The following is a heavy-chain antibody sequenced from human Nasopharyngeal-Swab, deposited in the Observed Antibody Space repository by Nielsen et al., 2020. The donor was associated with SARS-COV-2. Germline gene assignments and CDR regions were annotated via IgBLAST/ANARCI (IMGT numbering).Heavy chain of an antibody. D-gene: IGHD1-26*01. J-gene: IGHJ4*02. CDR3: ATGIPYGGSYSFAY. CDR2: ISSDGSSK. V-gene: IGHV3-30*03. Sequence: GESLKISCAASGFTFNNFGMHWVRQAPGKGLEWVAVISSDGSSKYYADSVEGRFTISRDNSKTTLYLQMHSLRAEDTAVYYCATGIPYGGSYSFAYWGQGTLVTVSS. CDR1: GFTFNNFG.